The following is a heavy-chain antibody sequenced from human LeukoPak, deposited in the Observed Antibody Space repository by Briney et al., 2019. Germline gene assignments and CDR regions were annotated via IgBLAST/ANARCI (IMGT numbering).Heavy chain of an antibody. J-gene: IGHJ4*02. V-gene: IGHV4-59*01. CDR1: GGSISSYY. CDR2: IYYSGST. Sequence: SETLSLPCTVSGGSISSYYWSWIRQPPGKGLEWIGYIYYSGSTNYNPSLKSRVTISVDTSKNHFSLKLSSVTAADTAVYYCARGQWLPVYDFWGQGILVTVSS. CDR3: ARGQWLPVYDF. D-gene: IGHD3-22*01.